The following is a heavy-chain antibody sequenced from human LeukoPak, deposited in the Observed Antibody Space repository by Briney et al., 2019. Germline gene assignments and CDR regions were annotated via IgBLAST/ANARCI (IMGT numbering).Heavy chain of an antibody. V-gene: IGHV1-2*02. CDR2: VNPNSGDT. Sequence: GASVKVSCKASGYTFTDYYMNWVRQAPGQGLEWMGCVNPNSGDTNYAQKFQGSVTMTRDTSISTVYMELSRLRSDDTAVYYCARASGSYWWFDSWGQGTLVTVSS. CDR1: GYTFTDYY. CDR3: ARASGSYWWFDS. D-gene: IGHD1-26*01. J-gene: IGHJ5*01.